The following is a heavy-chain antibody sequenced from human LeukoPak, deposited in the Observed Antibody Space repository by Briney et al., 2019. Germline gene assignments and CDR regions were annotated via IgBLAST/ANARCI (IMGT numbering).Heavy chain of an antibody. J-gene: IGHJ3*02. V-gene: IGHV4-38-2*02. Sequence: PSETLSLTXTVSGYSISSGYYWGWIRQPPGKGLERIGSIYHSGSTYYNPSLKSRVTISVDTSKNQFSLKLSSVTAADTAVYYCARVAAMVREDAFDIWGQGTMVTVSS. D-gene: IGHD5-18*01. CDR1: GYSISSGYY. CDR3: ARVAAMVREDAFDI. CDR2: IYHSGST.